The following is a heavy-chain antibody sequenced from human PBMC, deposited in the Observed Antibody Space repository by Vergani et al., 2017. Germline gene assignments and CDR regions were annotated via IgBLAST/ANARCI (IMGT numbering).Heavy chain of an antibody. D-gene: IGHD2-2*01. V-gene: IGHV4-34*01. J-gene: IGHJ6*03. CDR1: GGSFSGYY. CDR2: INHSGST. CDR3: ARGTGYCSSTSCYYYYYYYMDV. Sequence: QVQLQQWGAGLLKPSETLSLTCAVYGGSFSGYYWSWIRQPPGKGLEWIGEINHSGSTNYNPSLKSRVTISVDTSKNQSSLKLSSVTAADTAVYYCARGTGYCSSTSCYYYYYYYMDVWGKGTTVTVSS.